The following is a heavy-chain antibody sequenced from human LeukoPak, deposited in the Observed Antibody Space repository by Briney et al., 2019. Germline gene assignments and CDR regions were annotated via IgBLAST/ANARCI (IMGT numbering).Heavy chain of an antibody. J-gene: IGHJ4*02. CDR3: ARVGVWGRSTPSTHFDY. CDR2: IYYSGST. Sequence: SETLSLTCIVSGGSISSSSYYWAWVRQPPGKGLEWIGSIYYSGSTHYNPSLKSRVTISVDTSKNQFSLKLSSVTAADTAVYYCARVGVWGRSTPSTHFDYWGQGTLVTVSS. CDR1: GGSISSSSYY. V-gene: IGHV4-39*07. D-gene: IGHD3-16*01.